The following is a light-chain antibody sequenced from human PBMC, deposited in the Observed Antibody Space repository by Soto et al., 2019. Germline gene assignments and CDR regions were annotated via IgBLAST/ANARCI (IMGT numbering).Light chain of an antibody. Sequence: DIQLTQSPSTLSASVGDSVIITCRASQSIRTWLAWYQQRPGTAPKLLIYDASSLESGVSSRFSGSGSGTDFTLTINSLQPEDFATYSCQQSYSTPITFGQGTRLEIK. CDR3: QQSYSTPIT. V-gene: IGKV1-39*01. CDR1: QSIRTW. J-gene: IGKJ5*01. CDR2: DAS.